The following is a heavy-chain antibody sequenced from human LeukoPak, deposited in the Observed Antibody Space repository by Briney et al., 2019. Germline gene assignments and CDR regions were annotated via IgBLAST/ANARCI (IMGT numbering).Heavy chain of an antibody. CDR2: ISSSGSTI. D-gene: IGHD3-10*01. J-gene: IGHJ4*02. Sequence: GGSLRLSCAASGFTFSDYYMSWIRQAPGKGLEWVSYISSSGSTIYYADSVKGRFTISRDNAKNSLYPQMNSLRAEDTAVYYCARERLLWFGEPEGSDYWGQGTLVTVSS. V-gene: IGHV3-11*01. CDR1: GFTFSDYY. CDR3: ARERLLWFGEPEGSDY.